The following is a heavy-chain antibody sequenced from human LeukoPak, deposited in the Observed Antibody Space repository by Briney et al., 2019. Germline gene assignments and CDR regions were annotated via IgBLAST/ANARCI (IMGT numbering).Heavy chain of an antibody. J-gene: IGHJ4*02. CDR3: ARDPGIAVAFDY. CDR1: GFTFSNYA. Sequence: PGGSLRLSCAASGFTFSNYAMHWVRQAPGKGLEWVAVISYDGRNENYADSVKGRFTISRDNPKNTLYLQMNSLRVEDTAVYYCARDPGIAVAFDYWGQGTLVTVSS. CDR2: ISYDGRNE. V-gene: IGHV3-30*04. D-gene: IGHD6-19*01.